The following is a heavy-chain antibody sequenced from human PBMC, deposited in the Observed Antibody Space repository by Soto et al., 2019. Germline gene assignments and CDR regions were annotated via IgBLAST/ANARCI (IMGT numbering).Heavy chain of an antibody. J-gene: IGHJ3*02. V-gene: IGHV1-2*02. CDR2: INPNSGGT. Sequence: SLKVSCKASGYTFTGYYMRWVRQAPGQGLEWMGWINPNSGGTNYAQKFQGRVTMTRDTSISTAYMELSRLRSDDTAVYYCARSTVALGNAFDIWGQGTMVTVSS. CDR1: GYTFTGYY. D-gene: IGHD4-17*01. CDR3: ARSTVALGNAFDI.